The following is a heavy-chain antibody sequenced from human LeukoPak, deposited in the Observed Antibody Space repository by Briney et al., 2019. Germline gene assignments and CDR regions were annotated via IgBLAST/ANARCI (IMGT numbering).Heavy chain of an antibody. J-gene: IGHJ4*02. CDR3: ARARPGAYCGTTSCFSDC. CDR2: ISAYNGNT. Sequence: ASVKVSCKASGYIFTSYGISWVRQGPGQGLEWVGWISAYNGNTKFAPNLQDRVTMTTDTSTATAYMELRSLRLNDTAVYFCARARPGAYCGTTSCFSDCWGQGTLVTVSS. V-gene: IGHV1-18*01. CDR1: GYIFTSYG. D-gene: IGHD2-2*01.